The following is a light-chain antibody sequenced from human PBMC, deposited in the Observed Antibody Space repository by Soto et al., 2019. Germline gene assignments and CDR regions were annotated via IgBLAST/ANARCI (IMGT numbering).Light chain of an antibody. CDR2: WAS. V-gene: IGKV4-1*01. Sequence: DIVMTQSPDSLAVSLGERATINCRSSQSVLFSPNNKNYLAWYQQKPGQPPKLLIYWASTREPGVPDRFSGSGSGTDFSLTISSLQAEDVAVYYCQQYYNTPLTLGGGTKVDIK. J-gene: IGKJ4*01. CDR1: QSVLFSPNNKNY. CDR3: QQYYNTPLT.